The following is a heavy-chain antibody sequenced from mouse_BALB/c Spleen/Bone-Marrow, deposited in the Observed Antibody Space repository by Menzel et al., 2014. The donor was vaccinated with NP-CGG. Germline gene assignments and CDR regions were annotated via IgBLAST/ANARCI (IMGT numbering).Heavy chain of an antibody. CDR1: GFDFSRYW. CDR3: XXXXYYGAMAY. CDR2: INPDSSTI. D-gene: IGHD1-1*01. J-gene: IGHJ4*01. V-gene: IGHV4-1*02. Sequence: VQLQQSGGGLVQPGGSLKLSCAASGFDFSRYWMSWVRQAPGKGLEWIGEINPDSSTINYTPSLKDKFIISGDNAKNTLYLQMSKVRSEDTAXXXXXXXXYYGAMAYWGXGTSVTVSS.